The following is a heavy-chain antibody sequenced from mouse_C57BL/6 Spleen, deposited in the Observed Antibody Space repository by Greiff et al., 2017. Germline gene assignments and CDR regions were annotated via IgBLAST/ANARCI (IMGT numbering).Heavy chain of an antibody. D-gene: IGHD2-4*01. CDR3: AIYDDYDENY. V-gene: IGHV1-64*01. Sequence: VQLQQPGAELVKPGASVKLSCKASGYTFTSYWMHWVKQRPGQGLEWIGMIHPNSGSTNYNEKFKSKATLTVDKSSSTAYRQLSSLTSEDSAVYYCAIYDDYDENYWGQGTTLTVSS. CDR1: GYTFTSYW. CDR2: IHPNSGST. J-gene: IGHJ2*01.